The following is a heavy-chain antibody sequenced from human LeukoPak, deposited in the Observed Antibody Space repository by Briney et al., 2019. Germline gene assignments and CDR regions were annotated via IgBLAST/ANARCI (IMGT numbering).Heavy chain of an antibody. CDR1: GYSFTSYW. CDR3: ARHSPTYYDILTGPPGYYYYMDV. CDR2: IYPGDSDT. Sequence: GESLKISCKGSGYSFTSYWIGWVRQMPGKGLEWMGIIYPGDSDTRYSPSFQGQVTISADKSISTAYLQWSSLKASDTAMYYCARHSPTYYDILTGPPGYYYYMDVWGKGTTVTISS. J-gene: IGHJ6*03. V-gene: IGHV5-51*01. D-gene: IGHD3-9*01.